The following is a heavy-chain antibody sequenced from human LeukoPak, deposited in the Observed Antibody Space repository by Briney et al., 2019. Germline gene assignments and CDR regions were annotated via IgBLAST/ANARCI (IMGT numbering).Heavy chain of an antibody. Sequence: NPSETLSLTCTVSGGSISSYYWSWIRQPPGKGLEWIGYIYYTGSTDYNPSLKSRVTISVDTSKNQFSVKLSSVTAADTAVYYCGLSIHYYYMDVWGKGTTVTVSS. CDR3: GLSIHYYYMDV. J-gene: IGHJ6*03. CDR2: IYYTGST. D-gene: IGHD3-3*01. V-gene: IGHV4-59*08. CDR1: GGSISSYY.